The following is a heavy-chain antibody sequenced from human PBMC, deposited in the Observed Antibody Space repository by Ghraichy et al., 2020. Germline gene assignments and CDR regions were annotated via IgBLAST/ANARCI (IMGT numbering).Heavy chain of an antibody. V-gene: IGHV4-59*08. CDR2: IYYSGST. CDR1: GDSISSYY. CDR3: ARLWYNWNDGLMDV. D-gene: IGHD1-1*01. J-gene: IGHJ6*02. Sequence: SETLSLTCTVSGDSISSYYWSWIRQPPGKGLEWIGYIYYSGSTNYNPSLKSRVTISVDTSKNQFSLKLSSVTAADTAVYYCARLWYNWNDGLMDVWGQGTTVTVSS.